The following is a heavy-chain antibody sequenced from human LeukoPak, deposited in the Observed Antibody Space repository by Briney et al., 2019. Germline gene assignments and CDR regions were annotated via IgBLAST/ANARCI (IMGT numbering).Heavy chain of an antibody. D-gene: IGHD6-19*01. CDR3: AGGYSGSLAVAGYFDL. Sequence: PGGSLRLSCAASGFTFSDHYMSWIRQAPGKGLEWVSYISSSGSTIYYADSVKGRFTISRDNAKNSLYLQMNSLRAEDTAVYYCAGGYSGSLAVAGYFDLWGRGTLVTVSS. J-gene: IGHJ2*01. V-gene: IGHV3-11*01. CDR1: GFTFSDHY. CDR2: ISSSGSTI.